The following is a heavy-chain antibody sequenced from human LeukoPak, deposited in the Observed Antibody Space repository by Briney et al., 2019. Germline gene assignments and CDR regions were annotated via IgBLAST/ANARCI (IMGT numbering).Heavy chain of an antibody. CDR3: AIMHGYYDGSGYWVQ. CDR2: ISPGGDGT. D-gene: IGHD3-22*01. Sequence: GGSLSLPCAASGFTFGRYAMSWVRQAPGKGLEWGSFISPGGDGTSNADSVEGRFTISRDNPRNTLYLQMNSLRGEDTAIYYCAIMHGYYDGSGYWVQWGQGTLVTVSS. CDR1: GFTFGRYA. J-gene: IGHJ4*02. V-gene: IGHV3-23*01.